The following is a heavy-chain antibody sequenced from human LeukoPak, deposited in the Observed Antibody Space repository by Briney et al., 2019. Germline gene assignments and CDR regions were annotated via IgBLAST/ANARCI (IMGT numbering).Heavy chain of an antibody. CDR2: IYYSGST. V-gene: IGHV4-30-4*01. D-gene: IGHD4-17*01. J-gene: IGHJ4*02. Sequence: PSETLSLTCTVSGGSISSYYWSWIRQPPGKGLEWIGYIYYSGSTYYNPSLKSRVTISVDTSKNQFSLKLSSVAAADTAVYYCARVPETTAGIDYWGQGTLVTVSS. CDR1: GGSISSYY. CDR3: ARVPETTAGIDY.